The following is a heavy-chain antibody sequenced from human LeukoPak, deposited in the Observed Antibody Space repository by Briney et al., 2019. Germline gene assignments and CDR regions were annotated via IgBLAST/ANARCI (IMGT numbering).Heavy chain of an antibody. D-gene: IGHD3-10*01. V-gene: IGHV4-59*01. CDR1: GGSIGSYY. CDR2: IYYSGST. J-gene: IGHJ4*02. Sequence: SETLSLTCTVSGGSIGSYYWSWIRQPPGKGLEWIGYIYYSGSTNYNPSLKSRVTISVDTSKNQFSLKLSSVTAADTAVYYCARVSPDYYGSGSYSSGSIDYWGQGTLVTVSS. CDR3: ARVSPDYYGSGSYSSGSIDY.